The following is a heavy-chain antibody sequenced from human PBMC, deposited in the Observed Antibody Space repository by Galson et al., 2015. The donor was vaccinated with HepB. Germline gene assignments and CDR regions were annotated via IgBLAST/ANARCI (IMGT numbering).Heavy chain of an antibody. Sequence: SLRLSCAASGFTFSSYSMNWVRQAPGKGLEWVSSISSSSSYIYYADSVKGRFTISRDNAKNSLYLQMNSLRAEDTAVYYCARASRSSGWYHLFFDYWGQGTLVTVSS. CDR3: ARASRSSGWYHLFFDY. V-gene: IGHV3-21*01. CDR1: GFTFSSYS. J-gene: IGHJ4*02. D-gene: IGHD6-19*01. CDR2: ISSSSSYI.